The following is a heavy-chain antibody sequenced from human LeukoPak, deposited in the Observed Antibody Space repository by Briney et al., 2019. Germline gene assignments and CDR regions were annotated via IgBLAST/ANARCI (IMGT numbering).Heavy chain of an antibody. Sequence: GGSLRLSCAASGFTFSSYWMSWVRQAPGKGLEWVANIKQDGSEKYYVDSVKGRFTISRDNAKNSLYLRMNSLRAEDTAVYYCARSASETYYDFWSGYYLPAFDIWGQGTMVTVSS. CDR1: GFTFSSYW. V-gene: IGHV3-7*01. D-gene: IGHD3-3*01. CDR2: IKQDGSEK. J-gene: IGHJ3*02. CDR3: ARSASETYYDFWSGYYLPAFDI.